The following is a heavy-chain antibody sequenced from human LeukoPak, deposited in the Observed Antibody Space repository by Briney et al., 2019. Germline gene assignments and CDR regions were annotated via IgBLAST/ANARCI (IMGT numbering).Heavy chain of an antibody. CDR1: GFIFDTYS. J-gene: IGHJ3*02. CDR3: ARDKTTTLDAFDI. Sequence: GGSLRLSCAASGFIFDTYSMQWVRQAPGKGLEWVSSISSSSRFICYADSVRGRFTVSRDNAKNSLYLQMNSLRAEDTAVYYCARDKTTTLDAFDIWGQGTMVTVSS. D-gene: IGHD4-17*01. CDR2: ISSSSRFI. V-gene: IGHV3-21*06.